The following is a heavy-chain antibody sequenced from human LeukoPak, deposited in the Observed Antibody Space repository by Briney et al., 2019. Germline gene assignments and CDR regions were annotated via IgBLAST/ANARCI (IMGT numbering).Heavy chain of an antibody. CDR2: INAGNGNT. J-gene: IGHJ3*01. CDR1: GYTFTTYT. Sequence: ASVKVSCKASGYTFTTYTIHWVRQAPGQRLEWMGWINAGNGNTKYSQKFQGRVTITRDTSASTAYMELSSLGSEDTAVFYCARESWHYGTDAFDVWGQGTMVTVSS. V-gene: IGHV1-3*01. CDR3: ARESWHYGTDAFDV. D-gene: IGHD1-7*01.